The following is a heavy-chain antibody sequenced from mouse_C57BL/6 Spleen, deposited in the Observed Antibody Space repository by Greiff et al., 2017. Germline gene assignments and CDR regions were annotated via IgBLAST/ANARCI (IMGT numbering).Heavy chain of an antibody. CDR3: ARSEGYWYFDV. CDR2: INPNNGGT. J-gene: IGHJ1*03. Sequence: VQLQQSGPELVKPGASVKISCKASGYTFTDYYMNWVKQSHGKSLEWIGDINPNNGGTSYNQKFKGKATLTVDKSSSTAYMELRSLTSEDSAVYYCARSEGYWYFDVWGTGTTVTVSS. V-gene: IGHV1-26*01. CDR1: GYTFTDYY.